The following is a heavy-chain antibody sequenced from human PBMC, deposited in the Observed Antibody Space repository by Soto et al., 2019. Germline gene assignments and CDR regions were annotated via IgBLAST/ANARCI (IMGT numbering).Heavy chain of an antibody. CDR3: AIGDEGARGYYRTYGMDV. Sequence: GGSLRLSCAASGFTFSSYGMHWVRQAPGKGLEWVAVIWYDGSNKYYADSVKGRFTISRDNSKNTLYLQMNSLRADDTAVYYCAIGDEGARGYYRTYGMDVWGQGNTVTVSS. D-gene: IGHD3-3*01. CDR1: GFTFSSYG. CDR2: IWYDGSNK. J-gene: IGHJ6*02. V-gene: IGHV3-33*01.